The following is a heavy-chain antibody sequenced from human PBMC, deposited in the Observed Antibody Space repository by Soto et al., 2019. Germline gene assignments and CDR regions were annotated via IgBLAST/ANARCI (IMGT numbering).Heavy chain of an antibody. CDR1: GGSISSGGYY. V-gene: IGHV4-31*03. Sequence: SETLSLTCTVSGGSISSGGYYWSWIRQHPGKGLEWIGYIYYSGSTYYNPSLKSRVTISVDTSKNQFALKLSSVTAADTAGYYCARGLVGASDYWGQGTLVTVSS. J-gene: IGHJ4*02. CDR3: ARGLVGASDY. D-gene: IGHD1-26*01. CDR2: IYYSGST.